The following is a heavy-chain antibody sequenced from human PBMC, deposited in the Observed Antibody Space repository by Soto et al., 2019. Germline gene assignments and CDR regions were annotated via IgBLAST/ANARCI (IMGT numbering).Heavy chain of an antibody. Sequence: EVQLVESGGGLVQPGGSLRLSCAASGFTFSSYSMNWVRQAPGKGLERVSYISSSSSSIYYADSVKVRFTISRDNAKNSLYLQMNSLRAEDTAVYYCARDEYGVAVADYWGQGTLVTVSS. J-gene: IGHJ4*02. V-gene: IGHV3-48*01. CDR3: ARDEYGVAVADY. CDR2: ISSSSSSI. D-gene: IGHD6-19*01. CDR1: GFTFSSYS.